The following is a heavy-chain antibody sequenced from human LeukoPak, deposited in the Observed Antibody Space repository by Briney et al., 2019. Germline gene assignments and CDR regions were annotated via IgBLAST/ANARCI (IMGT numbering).Heavy chain of an antibody. CDR2: IYYSGST. J-gene: IGHJ6*03. CDR3: ARDIKSGSYYDYYYMDV. CDR1: GGSISSSSYY. D-gene: IGHD1-26*01. Sequence: PSETLSLTCTVSGGSISSSSYYWGWIRQPPGKGLEWIGSIYYSGSTYYNPSLKSRVTISVDTSKNQFSLRLSSVTAADTAVYYCARDIKSGSYYDYYYMDVWGKGTTVTVSS. V-gene: IGHV4-39*07.